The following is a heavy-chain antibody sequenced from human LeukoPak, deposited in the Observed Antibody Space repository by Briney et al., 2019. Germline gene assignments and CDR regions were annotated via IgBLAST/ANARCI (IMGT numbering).Heavy chain of an antibody. D-gene: IGHD6-19*01. CDR1: GGSISSYY. J-gene: IGHJ3*02. CDR3: ASDTDSSGWYGDAFDI. CDR2: IYTSGST. V-gene: IGHV4-4*07. Sequence: SSETLSLTCTVPGGSISSYYWSWIRQPAGKGLEWIGRIYTSGSTNYNPSLKSRVTMSVDTSKNQFSLKLSSVTAADTAVYYCASDTDSSGWYGDAFDIWGQGTMVTVSS.